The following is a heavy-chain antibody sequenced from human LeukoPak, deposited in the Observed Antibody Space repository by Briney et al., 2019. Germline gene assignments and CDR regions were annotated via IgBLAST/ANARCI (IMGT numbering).Heavy chain of an antibody. Sequence: ASVKVSCKASGYIFTNYAINWRRQAPGQGLEWMGWITTSTGNPTYAQGFTGRFVFSSDTSVSTAYLQISSLRAEDTAVYYCARDPYAPPSSDLQRFDSWGQGTLVTVSS. D-gene: IGHD6-19*01. CDR3: ARDPYAPPSSDLQRFDS. J-gene: IGHJ5*01. CDR1: GYIFTNYA. CDR2: ITTSTGNP. V-gene: IGHV7-4-1*02.